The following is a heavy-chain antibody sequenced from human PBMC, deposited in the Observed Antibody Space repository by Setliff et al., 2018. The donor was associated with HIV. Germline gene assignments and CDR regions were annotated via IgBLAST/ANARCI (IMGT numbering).Heavy chain of an antibody. CDR2: IHYNDGKT. V-gene: IGHV4-59*11. CDR3: ARDAPTVYANGWFDP. Sequence: SETLSLTCTVSGGSISTHYWSWIRQPPGKGLEFIGSIHYNDGKTYYNAALRSRVTISVDTSKNQFSLKLSSVTAADTAVYYCARDAPTVYANGWFDPWGQGTLVTVSS. D-gene: IGHD2-8*01. J-gene: IGHJ5*02. CDR1: GGSISTHY.